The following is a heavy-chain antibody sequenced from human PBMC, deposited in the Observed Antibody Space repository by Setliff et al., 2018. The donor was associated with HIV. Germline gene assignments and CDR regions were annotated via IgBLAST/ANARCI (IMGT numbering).Heavy chain of an antibody. D-gene: IGHD1-26*01. V-gene: IGHV4-59*01. CDR3: ARGGTSSNWFDP. J-gene: IGHJ5*02. Sequence: PSETLSLTCIVSGASISSDTWSWIRQPPGKGLQWIGFIYNSEMINYNPSLKSRVSMSLETSKNQFSLKLTSVTAADTAVYYCARGGTSSNWFDPWGQGTLVTVSS. CDR2: IYNSEMI. CDR1: GASISSDT.